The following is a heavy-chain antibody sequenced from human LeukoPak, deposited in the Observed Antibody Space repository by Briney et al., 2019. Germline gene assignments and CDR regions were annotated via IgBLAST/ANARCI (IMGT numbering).Heavy chain of an antibody. CDR1: GFTFDDYA. J-gene: IGHJ3*02. CDR2: LSWNSGNM. D-gene: IGHD5-12*01. Sequence: GGSLRLSCAASGFTFDDYAMHWVRQAPGKGLEWVSGLSWNSGNMGHADSVKGRFTISRDNAKNFLYLQMTSLRAEDTALYYCAKDMSRGSYDAFDIWGQGTMVTVSS. V-gene: IGHV3-9*01. CDR3: AKDMSRGSYDAFDI.